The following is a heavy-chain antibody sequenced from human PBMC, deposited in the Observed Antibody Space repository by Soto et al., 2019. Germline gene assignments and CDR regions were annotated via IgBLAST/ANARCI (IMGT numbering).Heavy chain of an antibody. CDR1: GFTFSDYY. CDR2: IGDTGRTI. J-gene: IGHJ4*02. Sequence: PGGSLRLSCAASGFTFSDYYMSWIRQAPGKGLEWLPYIGDTGRTIYYADSVRGRFTISRDNAKTTLYLQMNSLRAEDTAVYYCAKGSYYDWGQGTLVTVSS. V-gene: IGHV3-11*04. CDR3: AKGSYYD. D-gene: IGHD1-26*01.